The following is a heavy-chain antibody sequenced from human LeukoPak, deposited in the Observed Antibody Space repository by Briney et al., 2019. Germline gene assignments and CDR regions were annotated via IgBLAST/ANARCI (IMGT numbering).Heavy chain of an antibody. CDR2: IYYTGNT. D-gene: IGHD3-10*01. CDR3: ARRLWFGEYYFDY. V-gene: IGHV4-39*01. CDR1: GASISSGLHY. Sequence: SETLSLTCTVSGASISSGLHYWAWIRQSPGKGLEWIGSIYYTGNTYYNPSLKSRVTISVDTSKNQFSLNLTSVTSADTAVYYCARRLWFGEYYFDYWGQGTLVTVSS. J-gene: IGHJ4*02.